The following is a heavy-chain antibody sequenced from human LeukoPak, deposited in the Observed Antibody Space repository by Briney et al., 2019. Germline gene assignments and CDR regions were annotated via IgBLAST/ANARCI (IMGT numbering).Heavy chain of an antibody. D-gene: IGHD5-12*01. V-gene: IGHV4-31*03. Sequence: SETLSLTCTVSGGSISSGGYYWSWIRQHPGKVLEWIGYIYYSGSTYYNPSLKSRVTISVDTSKNQFSLKLSSVTAADTAVYYCARVSVATIQFDPWGQGTLVTVSS. CDR3: ARVSVATIQFDP. J-gene: IGHJ5*02. CDR1: GGSISSGGYY. CDR2: IYYSGST.